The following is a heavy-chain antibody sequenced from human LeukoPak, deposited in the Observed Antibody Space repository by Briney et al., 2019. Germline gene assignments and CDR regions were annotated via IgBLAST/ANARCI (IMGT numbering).Heavy chain of an antibody. V-gene: IGHV4-34*01. CDR2: INHSGST. Sequence: PSETLSLTCAVCGGSFSGYYWSWIRQPPGKGLEWIGEINHSGSTNYNPSLKSRVTISVDTSKNQFSLKLSSVSAADTAVYYCARPGAASSSWSHFDYWGQGTLVTVSS. D-gene: IGHD6-13*01. CDR1: GGSFSGYY. J-gene: IGHJ4*02. CDR3: ARPGAASSSWSHFDY.